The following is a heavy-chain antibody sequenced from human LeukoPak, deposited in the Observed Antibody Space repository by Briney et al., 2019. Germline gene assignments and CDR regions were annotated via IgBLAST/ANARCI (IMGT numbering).Heavy chain of an antibody. Sequence: PSETLSLTCAVYGGSFSGYYWSWIRQPPGKGLEWIGEINHSGSTNYNPSLKSRVTISVDTSKNQFSLKLSSVTAADTAVYYCARASWIQLWLPGYYYYGMDVWGQGTTVTVSS. CDR1: GGSFSGYY. J-gene: IGHJ6*02. CDR2: INHSGST. V-gene: IGHV4-34*01. CDR3: ARASWIQLWLPGYYYYGMDV. D-gene: IGHD5-18*01.